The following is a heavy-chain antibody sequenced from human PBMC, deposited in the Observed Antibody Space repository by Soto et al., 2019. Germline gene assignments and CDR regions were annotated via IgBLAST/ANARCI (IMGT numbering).Heavy chain of an antibody. D-gene: IGHD3-3*01. CDR3: AKAGRDFWSGYFRHYFDN. V-gene: IGHV3-23*01. CDR1: GFSFSNYA. J-gene: IGHJ4*02. Sequence: EMQLLESGGGLVQPGGSLRLACAASGFSFSNYAMTWVRQAPGKGLEWVAIISGSGFRTYYAGSVKGRITISRDNSKNTLYLQLNSLRAEETAVYYCAKAGRDFWSGYFRHYFDNWGQGTLVTVSS. CDR2: ISGSGFRT.